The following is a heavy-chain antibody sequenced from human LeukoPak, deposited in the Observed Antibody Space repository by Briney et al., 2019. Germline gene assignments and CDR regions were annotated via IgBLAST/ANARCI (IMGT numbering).Heavy chain of an antibody. CDR1: RFTFSNYW. CDR3: AKWGPHCVGDYCPALDS. J-gene: IGHJ4*02. Sequence: GGSLRLSCVASRFTFSNYWMSWVRQAPGKGLEWVANITQDGSKKVYADSMKGRFTISRDNAKASLYLPLNSLRADDTAVYYCAKWGPHCVGDYCPALDSWGQGTLVTVSS. V-gene: IGHV3-7*01. CDR2: ITQDGSKK. D-gene: IGHD2-21*02.